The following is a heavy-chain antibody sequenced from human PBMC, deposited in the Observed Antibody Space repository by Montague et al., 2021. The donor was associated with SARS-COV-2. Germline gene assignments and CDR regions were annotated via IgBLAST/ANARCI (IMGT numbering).Heavy chain of an antibody. CDR2: VDYSGLT. Sequence: SETLSLTCTVSRDSISSHNYFWAWIRQPPGKGLEWIGSVDYSGLTFYNPSLESRVTISVDTSKKQFSLKANSVTAADTAVYYCAKDGEALAWGTFDIWGQGTMVTVSS. V-gene: IGHV4-39*07. CDR3: AKDGEALAWGTFDI. CDR1: RDSISSHNYF. J-gene: IGHJ3*02. D-gene: IGHD3-10*01.